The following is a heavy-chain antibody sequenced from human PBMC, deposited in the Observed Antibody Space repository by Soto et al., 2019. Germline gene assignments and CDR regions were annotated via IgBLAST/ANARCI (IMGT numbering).Heavy chain of an antibody. CDR2: IIPIFGTA. CDR1: RGTFSRHA. J-gene: IGHJ4*02. V-gene: IGHV1-69*01. Sequence: QVQLVQSGAEVRKPGSSVKVSCKASRGTFSRHAISWVRQAPGQGLEWMGGIIPIFGTANHAQKFQGRVTIIADESTSTAYMELSSLRSEDTAIYYCARGWGYDSSDYYYAYWGQGTLVIVSS. CDR3: ARGWGYDSSDYYYAY. D-gene: IGHD3-22*01.